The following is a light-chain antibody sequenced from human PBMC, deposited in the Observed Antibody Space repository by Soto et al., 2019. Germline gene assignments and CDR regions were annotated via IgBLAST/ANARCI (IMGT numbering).Light chain of an antibody. Sequence: EIVSTQTPGTLSLSPGERATLSCRASQSVRSSYLAWYQQKPGQAPRLLIYGASSRATGIPDRFSGSGSGTEFTLTISRLEPEDFAVYYCQQYGSSPYTFGQGTKVEIK. CDR2: GAS. CDR3: QQYGSSPYT. V-gene: IGKV3-20*01. CDR1: QSVRSSY. J-gene: IGKJ2*01.